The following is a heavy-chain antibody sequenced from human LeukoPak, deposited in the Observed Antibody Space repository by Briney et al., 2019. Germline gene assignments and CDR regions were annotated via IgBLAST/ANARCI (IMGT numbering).Heavy chain of an antibody. CDR1: GYSFTNSW. CDR2: IYPDDSDT. Sequence: GESLKISCKGSGYSFTNSWIGWVRQMPGKGLEWMGIIYPDDSDTKYSPSFQGQVTISADKSLNTAYLQWSSLKASDTAIYYCARIGLIFGVVTSWGQGTLLTVSS. V-gene: IGHV5-51*01. CDR3: ARIGLIFGVVTS. J-gene: IGHJ4*02. D-gene: IGHD3-3*01.